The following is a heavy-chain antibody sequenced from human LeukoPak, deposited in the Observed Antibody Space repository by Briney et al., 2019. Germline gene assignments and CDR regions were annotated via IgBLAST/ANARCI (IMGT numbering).Heavy chain of an antibody. CDR1: GGSISSSSYY. V-gene: IGHV4-39*01. CDR3: ARLGSYDFWSGYLNQYYFDY. CDR2: IYYSGST. J-gene: IGHJ4*02. Sequence: SETLSLTCTVSGGSISSSSYYWGWIRQPPGKGLEWIGSIYYSGSTYYNPSLKSRVTISVDTSKNQFSLKLSSVTAADTAVYYCARLGSYDFWSGYLNQYYFDYWGQGTLVTVSS. D-gene: IGHD3-3*01.